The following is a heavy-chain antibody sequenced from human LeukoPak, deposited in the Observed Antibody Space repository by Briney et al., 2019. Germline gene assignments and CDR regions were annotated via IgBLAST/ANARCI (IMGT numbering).Heavy chain of an antibody. V-gene: IGHV4-34*01. J-gene: IGHJ4*02. CDR1: GGSFSGYY. CDR3: ARTTVNYYGSGSYPLYYFDY. D-gene: IGHD3-10*01. Sequence: SETLSLTCAVYGGSFSGYYWSWIRQPPGKGLEWIGEINHSGSTNYNPSLKSRVTISVDTSKNQFSLKLSSVTAADTAVYYCARTTVNYYGSGSYPLYYFDYWGQGTLVTVSS. CDR2: INHSGST.